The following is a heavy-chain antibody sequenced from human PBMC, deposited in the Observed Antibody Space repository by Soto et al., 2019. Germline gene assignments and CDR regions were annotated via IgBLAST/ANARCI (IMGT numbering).Heavy chain of an antibody. CDR1: GGSISSGGYS. D-gene: IGHD2-2*01. V-gene: IGHV4-30-2*01. J-gene: IGHJ4*02. CDR3: ARGVVVVPAATYYFDY. CDR2: IYHSGST. Sequence: PSGTLSLTCAVSGGSISSGGYSWSWIRQPPGKGLEWIGYIYHSGSTYYNPSLKSRVTISVDRSKNQFSLKLSSVTAADTAVYYCARGVVVVPAATYYFDYWGQGTLVTVSS.